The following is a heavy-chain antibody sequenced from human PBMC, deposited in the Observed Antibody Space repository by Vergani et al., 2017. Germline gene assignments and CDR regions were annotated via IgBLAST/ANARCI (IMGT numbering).Heavy chain of an antibody. V-gene: IGHV4-61*02. J-gene: IGHJ4*02. Sequence: QVQLQESGPGLVKPSQTLSLTCTVSGGSISSGSYYWSWIRQPAGKGLEWIGRIYTSGSTNYNPSLKSRVTISVDTSKNQFSLKLSSVTAADTAVYYCAGDAGIAAAGVWGQGTLVTVSS. CDR1: GGSISSGSYY. CDR2: IYTSGST. CDR3: AGDAGIAAAGV. D-gene: IGHD6-13*01.